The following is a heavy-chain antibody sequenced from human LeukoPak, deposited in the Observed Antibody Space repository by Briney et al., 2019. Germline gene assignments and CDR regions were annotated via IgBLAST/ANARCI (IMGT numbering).Heavy chain of an antibody. Sequence: PGGSLRLPCAASGFTFSSYGMHWVRQAPGKGLEWVAFIRYDGSNKYYADSVKGRFTISRDNSKNTLYLQMNSLRAEDTAVYYCAKALYGSGSSPFDYWGQGTLVTVSS. V-gene: IGHV3-30*02. D-gene: IGHD3-10*01. J-gene: IGHJ4*02. CDR2: IRYDGSNK. CDR1: GFTFSSYG. CDR3: AKALYGSGSSPFDY.